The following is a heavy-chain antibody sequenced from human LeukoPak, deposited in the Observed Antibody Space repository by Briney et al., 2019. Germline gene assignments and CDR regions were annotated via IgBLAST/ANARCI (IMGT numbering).Heavy chain of an antibody. D-gene: IGHD2-2*01. J-gene: IGHJ5*02. Sequence: ASVKVSCKASGYTFTGYYMHWVRQAPGQGLEWMGWINPNSGGTNYAQKFQGRVTMTRDTSISTAYMELSRLRSDDTAVYYCAREYSVPAAPNWFDPWGQGTLVTVPS. CDR3: AREYSVPAAPNWFDP. CDR2: INPNSGGT. CDR1: GYTFTGYY. V-gene: IGHV1-2*02.